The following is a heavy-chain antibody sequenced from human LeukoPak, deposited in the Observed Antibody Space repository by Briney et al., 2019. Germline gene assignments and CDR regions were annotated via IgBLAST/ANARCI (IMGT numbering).Heavy chain of an antibody. D-gene: IGHD7-27*01. CDR2: IKEDGSAI. Sequence: GGSLRLSCAASGFTFSNYWMSWVRQAPVKGLEWVANIKEDGSAIYYMDSVKGRFTISRDNAKNSVYLQMNSLRGEDTAVYYRARDFWGSGDYWGQGALVTVSS. CDR3: ARDFWGSGDY. CDR1: GFTFSNYW. J-gene: IGHJ4*02. V-gene: IGHV3-7*01.